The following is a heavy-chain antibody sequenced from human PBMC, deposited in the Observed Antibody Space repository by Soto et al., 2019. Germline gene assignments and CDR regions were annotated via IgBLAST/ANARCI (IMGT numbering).Heavy chain of an antibody. CDR3: ARAKYTASSTNSDC. Sequence: EVQLVESGGGLVQPGGSLRLSCAASGFTFSSYWMTWVRQAPGKGLEWVANIKEDGSEKYYVDSVKGRFTISRDNAENSLFLQMNSLRAEDTAVYYCARAKYTASSTNSDCWGQGTLVTVSS. V-gene: IGHV3-7*03. CDR1: GFTFSSYW. J-gene: IGHJ4*02. D-gene: IGHD6-6*01. CDR2: IKEDGSEK.